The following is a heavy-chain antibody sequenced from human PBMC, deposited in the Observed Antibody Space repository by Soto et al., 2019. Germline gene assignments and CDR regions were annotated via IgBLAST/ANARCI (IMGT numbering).Heavy chain of an antibody. CDR1: RYTFTSHG. Sequence: QIQLVQSGGDVKTPGASVKVSCTTSRYTFTSHGIAWVRQAPGQGLEGMGWISTFNGKTDYAQKFQGRVTMTADTITSTVNMELRSLRSADTAVYYCARLLTEGATFREDAFDLWGPGTKVTVSS. J-gene: IGHJ3*01. V-gene: IGHV1-18*01. CDR3: ARLLTEGATFREDAFDL. CDR2: ISTFNGKT. D-gene: IGHD3-9*01.